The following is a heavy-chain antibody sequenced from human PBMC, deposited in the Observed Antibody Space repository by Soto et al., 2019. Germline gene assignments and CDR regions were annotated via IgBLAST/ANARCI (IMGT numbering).Heavy chain of an antibody. Sequence: QVQLMQSGAEVKKPGASVKVSCMASGYTLSSSGISWVRQAPGQGLEWMGWISAYNGNTEYAQKLQGRVTMTTDTSTSTAYMELRSLRSDDTAVYYCSREDRWFGELLWFSPRPQMGRYSGLDVWGHGTTVTVSS. D-gene: IGHD3-10*01. J-gene: IGHJ6*02. CDR3: SREDRWFGELLWFSPRPQMGRYSGLDV. CDR1: GYTLSSSG. V-gene: IGHV1-18*01. CDR2: ISAYNGNT.